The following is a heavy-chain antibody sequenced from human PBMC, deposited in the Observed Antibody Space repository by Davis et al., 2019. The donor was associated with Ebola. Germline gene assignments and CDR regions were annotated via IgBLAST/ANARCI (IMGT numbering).Heavy chain of an antibody. D-gene: IGHD2-21*01. Sequence: ASVKVSCKASGGTFTNYVFSWVRQAPGQGLEWMGWISGYNGNTNYAQKFQGRVTMTTDTSTSTAYMELRSLRSDDTAVYYCASGYCGGDCYAFDIWGQGTMVTVSS. CDR1: GGTFTNYV. CDR3: ASGYCGGDCYAFDI. CDR2: ISGYNGNT. J-gene: IGHJ3*02. V-gene: IGHV1-18*01.